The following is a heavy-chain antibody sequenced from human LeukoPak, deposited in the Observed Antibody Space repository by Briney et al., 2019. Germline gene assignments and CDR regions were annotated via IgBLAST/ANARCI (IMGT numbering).Heavy chain of an antibody. CDR3: ASLHVWLGEEFDY. CDR2: IYHSGST. Sequence: PSETLSLTCTVSGYSISSGYYWGWIRQPPGKGLEWIGSIYHSGSTYYNPSLKSRVTISVDTSKNQFSLKLSSVTAADTAVYYCASLHVWLGEEFDYWGQGTLVTVSS. D-gene: IGHD3-10*01. CDR1: GYSISSGYY. V-gene: IGHV4-38-2*02. J-gene: IGHJ4*02.